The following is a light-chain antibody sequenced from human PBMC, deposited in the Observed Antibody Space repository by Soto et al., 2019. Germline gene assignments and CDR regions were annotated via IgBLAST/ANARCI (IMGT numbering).Light chain of an antibody. Sequence: DIQMTQSPSSLSASVGDRVTITCQASQDISNYLNWYQQKPGKAPKLLIYDASNLETGVLSRFSGSGSGTDFTFTISSLQPEDIATYYCQQYDNLHLTFGGGTKVEIK. V-gene: IGKV1-33*01. CDR3: QQYDNLHLT. CDR2: DAS. J-gene: IGKJ4*01. CDR1: QDISNY.